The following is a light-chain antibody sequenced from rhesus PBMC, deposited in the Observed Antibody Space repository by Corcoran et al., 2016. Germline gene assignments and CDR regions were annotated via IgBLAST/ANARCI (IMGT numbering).Light chain of an antibody. V-gene: IGKV1-22*01. CDR3: QQYSSSRT. CDR2: KAS. CDR1: QSISSW. Sequence: DIQMTQSPSSLSASVGDTVTITCRASQSISSWLAWYQQKPGKAPNRLSYKASTLQSGVPSRVSGSGSGTDFTLTISSLQAEDFATYYCQQYSSSRTFGQGTKVEIK. J-gene: IGKJ1*01.